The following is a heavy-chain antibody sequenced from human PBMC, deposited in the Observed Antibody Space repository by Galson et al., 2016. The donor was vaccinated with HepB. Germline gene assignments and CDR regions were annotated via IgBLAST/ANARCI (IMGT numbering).Heavy chain of an antibody. Sequence: SLRLSCAASGFTFSSYWMHWVRQAPGKGLVWVSRINSDGSRTGYADSVKGRFTISRDNAKNTLYLQMNSLRAEDTAVYYCARDVKIAAAAADAFDIWGQGTMVTVSS. D-gene: IGHD6-13*01. V-gene: IGHV3-74*01. CDR1: GFTFSSYW. J-gene: IGHJ3*02. CDR2: INSDGSRT. CDR3: ARDVKIAAAAADAFDI.